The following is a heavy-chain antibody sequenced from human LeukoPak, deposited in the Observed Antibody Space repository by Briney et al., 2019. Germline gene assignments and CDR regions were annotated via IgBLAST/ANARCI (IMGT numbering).Heavy chain of an antibody. D-gene: IGHD1-7*01. V-gene: IGHV3-23*01. J-gene: IGHJ4*02. CDR2: ISGSGGST. CDR1: GFTYSSYA. CDR3: VRMNYVSSGWGAPSDH. Sequence: PGGSLRLSCAASGFTYSSYAMSWVRQAPGKGLEWVSAISGSGGSTYYADSVKGRFTISRDNSKNTLYLQMNSLRAEDTALYYCVRMNYVSSGWGAPSDHWGQGTLVTVSS.